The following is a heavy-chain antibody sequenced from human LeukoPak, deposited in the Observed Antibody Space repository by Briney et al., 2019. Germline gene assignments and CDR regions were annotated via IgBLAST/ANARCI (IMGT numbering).Heavy chain of an antibody. CDR3: ARGLKPAELDCYYYYGMDV. V-gene: IGHV1-8*01. CDR2: MNPNSGNT. J-gene: IGHJ6*02. CDR1: GYTFTSYD. Sequence: ASVKVSCKASGYTFTSYDINWVRQATGQGLEWMGWMNPNSGNTGYAQKFQGRVTMTRNTSISTAYMELSSLRSEDTAVYYCARGLKPAELDCYYYYGMDVWGQGTTVTVSS. D-gene: IGHD2-2*01.